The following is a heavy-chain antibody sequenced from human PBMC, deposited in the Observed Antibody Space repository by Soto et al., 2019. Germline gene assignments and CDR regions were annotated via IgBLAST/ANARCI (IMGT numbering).Heavy chain of an antibody. CDR1: GLTFSSYA. CDR2: ISGGGDGT. V-gene: IGHV3-23*01. Sequence: EVKLLESGGGLVQPGGSLRLSCAASGLTFSSYAMTWVRQAPGMGLEWVSLISGGGDGTYYADSVKGRFTISRDNSKNTLYLQMISLRAEDTAVYYCAKARGAYRAYDFDYWGQGTPVAVST. D-gene: IGHD5-12*01. CDR3: AKARGAYRAYDFDY. J-gene: IGHJ4*02.